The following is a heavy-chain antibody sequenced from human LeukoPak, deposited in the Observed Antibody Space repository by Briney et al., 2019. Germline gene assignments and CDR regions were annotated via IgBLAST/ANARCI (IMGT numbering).Heavy chain of an antibody. Sequence: GASXKVSCKASGYTFTGYYMHWVRQAPGQGLEWMGRINPNSGGTNYAQKFQGRVTMNRDTAIRKAYMELSRLRSDDTAVYYCARDLAYYDSSGYPGDYWGQGTLVTVSS. D-gene: IGHD3-22*01. CDR1: GYTFTGYY. J-gene: IGHJ4*02. CDR3: ARDLAYYDSSGYPGDY. V-gene: IGHV1-2*06. CDR2: INPNSGGT.